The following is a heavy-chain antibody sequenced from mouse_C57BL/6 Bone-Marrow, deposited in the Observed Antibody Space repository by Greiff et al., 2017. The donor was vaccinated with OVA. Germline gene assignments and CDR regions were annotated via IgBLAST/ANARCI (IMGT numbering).Heavy chain of an antibody. V-gene: IGHV1-80*01. CDR1: GYAFSSYW. Sequence: VQLQQSGAELVKPGASVKISCKASGYAFSSYWMNWVKQRPGKGLEWIGQIYPGDGDTNYNGKFKGKATLTADKSSSTAYMQLSSLTSEDSAVYFCARDPSTWDYFDDWGQGTTLTVSS. D-gene: IGHD4-1*01. CDR2: IYPGDGDT. J-gene: IGHJ2*01. CDR3: ARDPSTWDYFDD.